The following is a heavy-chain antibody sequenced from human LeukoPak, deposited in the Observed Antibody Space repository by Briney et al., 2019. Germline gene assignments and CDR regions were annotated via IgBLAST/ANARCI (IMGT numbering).Heavy chain of an antibody. D-gene: IGHD2-2*01. CDR3: ARDAATSVGMPHY. V-gene: IGHV3-33*01. Sequence: PGRSLRLSCVASGFTFSSYGMHWVRQAPGKGLEWVAIIWSDGSTKYYVGSVKGRFTISRDGSKSTLYLQMNSLRAEDTAVYYCARDAATSVGMPHYWGQGTVVTVSS. CDR2: IWSDGSTK. J-gene: IGHJ4*02. CDR1: GFTFSSYG.